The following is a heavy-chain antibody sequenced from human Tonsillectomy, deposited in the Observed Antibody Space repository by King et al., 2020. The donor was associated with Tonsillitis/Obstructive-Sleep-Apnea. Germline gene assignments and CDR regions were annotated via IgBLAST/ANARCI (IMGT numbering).Heavy chain of an antibody. CDR3: ARGPDVDTAIVGYMDV. D-gene: IGHD5-18*01. CDR2: INSGGST. Sequence: QLVQSGGGLIQPGGSLRLSCAASGFTVSSNYMSWVRQAPGKGLEWVSVINSGGSTYYADSVKGRFTISRDNSKNTLYLQLNSLRAEDTAVYYCARGPDVDTAIVGYMDVWGKGTTVTVSS. V-gene: IGHV3-53*01. CDR1: GFTVSSNY. J-gene: IGHJ6*03.